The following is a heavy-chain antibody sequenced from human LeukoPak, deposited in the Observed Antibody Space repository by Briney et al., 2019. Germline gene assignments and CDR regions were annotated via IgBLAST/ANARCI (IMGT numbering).Heavy chain of an antibody. CDR1: GGTFSSYA. Sequence: KVSCKASGGTFSSYAISWVRQAPGQGLEWMGGIIPIFGTANYAQKFQGRVTITADESTSTAYMELSSLRSEDTAVYYCARASIAVAGTSDPDYYYYYYGMDVWGQGTTVTLSS. CDR3: ARASIAVAGTSDPDYYYYYYGMDV. J-gene: IGHJ6*02. D-gene: IGHD6-19*01. V-gene: IGHV1-69*01. CDR2: IIPIFGTA.